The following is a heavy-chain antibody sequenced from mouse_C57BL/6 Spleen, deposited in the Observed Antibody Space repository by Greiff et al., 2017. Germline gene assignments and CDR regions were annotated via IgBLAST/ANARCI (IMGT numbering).Heavy chain of an antibody. J-gene: IGHJ2*01. CDR3: ARRNGGITTLLDY. D-gene: IGHD2-4*01. CDR1: GYTFTNYW. Sequence: VQLQQSGAELVRPGTSVKMSCKASGYTFTNYWIGWAKQRPGHGLEWIGDIYPGGGYTNYNEKFKGKATLTADKSSSTAYMQFSSLTSEDSAIYYCARRNGGITTLLDYWGQGTTLTVSS. CDR2: IYPGGGYT. V-gene: IGHV1-63*01.